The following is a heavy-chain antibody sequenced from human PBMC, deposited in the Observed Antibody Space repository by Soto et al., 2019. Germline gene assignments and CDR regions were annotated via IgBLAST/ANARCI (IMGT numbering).Heavy chain of an antibody. V-gene: IGHV1-69*13. CDR2: IIPIFGTA. D-gene: IGHD2-21*02. Sequence: SVKVSCKASGGTFSSYSISWVRQAPGQGLEWMGGIIPIFGTANYAQKFQGRVAITADESTSTAYMELSSLRSEDTAVYYCAYYCGGDCYAKYFQHWGQGTLVTVSS. CDR3: AYYCGGDCYAKYFQH. J-gene: IGHJ1*01. CDR1: GGTFSSYS.